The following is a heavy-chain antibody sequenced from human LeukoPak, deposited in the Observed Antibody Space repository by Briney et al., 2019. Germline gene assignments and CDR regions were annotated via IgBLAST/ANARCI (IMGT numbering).Heavy chain of an antibody. CDR2: IDPYSGGT. D-gene: IGHD3-10*01. V-gene: IGHV1-2*02. CDR1: GYTFNDYY. J-gene: IGHJ5*02. CDR3: ARGNYYGSGPLFDA. Sequence: ASVKVSCKAFGYTFNDYYMHWVRQAPGQGLEWMGWIDPYSGGTNYAQRFQGRVTMTRDTSITTVYMELSRLTSDDTADYFCARGNYYGSGPLFDAWGQGALVAVSS.